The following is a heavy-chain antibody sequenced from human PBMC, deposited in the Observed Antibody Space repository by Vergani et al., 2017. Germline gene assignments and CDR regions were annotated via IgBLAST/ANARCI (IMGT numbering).Heavy chain of an antibody. CDR3: TTALPIGGFDY. CDR1: GGSISSYY. Sequence: VQLQESGPGLVKPSETLSLTCTVSGGSISSYYWSWIRQPPGKGLEWVGRIKSKTDGGTTDYAAPVKGRFTISRDDSKNTLYLQMNRLKTEDTAVYYCTTALPIGGFDYWGQGTLVTVSS. V-gene: IGHV3-15*01. D-gene: IGHD3-16*01. CDR2: IKSKTDGGTT. J-gene: IGHJ4*02.